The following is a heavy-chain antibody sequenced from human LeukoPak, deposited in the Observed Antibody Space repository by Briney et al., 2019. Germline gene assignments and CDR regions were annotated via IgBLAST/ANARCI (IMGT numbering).Heavy chain of an antibody. V-gene: IGHV3-21*01. CDR2: ISSSSSHI. D-gene: IGHD6-19*01. J-gene: IGHJ6*04. CDR1: GFTFSSYS. CDR3: ARSSGSFGMDV. Sequence: GGSLSLSCAASGFTFSSYSMNWVRQAPGKGLEWVSAISSSSSHIYHADSVKGRFTISRDNGKNSLYLQMNSLRAEDTAVYYCARSSGSFGMDVWGKGTTVTVSS.